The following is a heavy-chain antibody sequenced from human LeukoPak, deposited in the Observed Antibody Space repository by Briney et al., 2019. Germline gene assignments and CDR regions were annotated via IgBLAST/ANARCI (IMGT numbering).Heavy chain of an antibody. CDR2: IYFSGST. J-gene: IGHJ3*02. CDR3: ARPMVRGVNDALDI. Sequence: KSSETLSLTCTVSGGSISSYYWSWIRQPPGKGLEWIGYIYFSGSTNYNPSLKSRVTISVDTSKNQFSLKLSSVTAADTAVYYCARPMVRGVNDALDIWGQGTMVTVSS. CDR1: GGSISSYY. V-gene: IGHV4-59*08. D-gene: IGHD3-10*01.